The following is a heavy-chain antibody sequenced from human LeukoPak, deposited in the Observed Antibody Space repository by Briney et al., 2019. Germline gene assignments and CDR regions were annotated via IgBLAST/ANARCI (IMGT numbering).Heavy chain of an antibody. CDR3: ARDRSGYSGSGSLSYYYNYGLDV. D-gene: IGHD3-10*01. Sequence: PSETLSLTCTVSGGSISSYYWSWIRQPAGKGLEWIGRIYGSGSTNYNPSLWGRVTMSVDTSKNQFSLKLTSVTAADTAVYYCARDRSGYSGSGSLSYYYNYGLDVWGQGTRSPSP. V-gene: IGHV4-4*07. CDR1: GGSISSYY. J-gene: IGHJ6*02. CDR2: IYGSGST.